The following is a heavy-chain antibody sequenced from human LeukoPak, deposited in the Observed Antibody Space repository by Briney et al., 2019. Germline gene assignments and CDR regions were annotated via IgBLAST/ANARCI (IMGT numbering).Heavy chain of an antibody. CDR2: INHSGST. CDR1: GGSFSGYY. V-gene: IGHV4-34*01. J-gene: IGHJ4*02. Sequence: SETLSLTCAVYGGSFSGYYWSWIRQPPGKGLEWIGEINHSGSTNYNPSLKSRVTTSVDTSKNQFSLKLSSVTAADTAVYYCARRDRRPYYYWGQGTLVTVSS. D-gene: IGHD3-10*01. CDR3: ARRDRRPYYY.